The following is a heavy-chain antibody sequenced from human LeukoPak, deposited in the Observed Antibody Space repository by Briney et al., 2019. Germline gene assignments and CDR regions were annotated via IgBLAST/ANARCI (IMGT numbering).Heavy chain of an antibody. J-gene: IGHJ2*01. CDR3: ARGLRGVVPYWYFDL. D-gene: IGHD3-3*01. CDR2: IYYSGRT. CDR1: GGSISSYY. V-gene: IGHV4-39*01. Sequence: SETLSLTCTVSGGSISSYYWSWIRQPPGKGLEWIGSIYYSGRTYYNPSLKSRVTISVDTSKNQFSLKLGSVTAADTAVYYCARGLRGVVPYWYFDLWGRGTLVTVSS.